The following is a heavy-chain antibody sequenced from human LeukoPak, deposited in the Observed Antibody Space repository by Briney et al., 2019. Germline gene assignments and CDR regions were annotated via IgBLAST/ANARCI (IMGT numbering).Heavy chain of an antibody. CDR1: GFTFSSYA. CDR3: SKDQAGDLAFDI. J-gene: IGHJ3*02. CDR2: ISGSGGST. D-gene: IGHD7-27*01. V-gene: IGHV3-23*01. Sequence: GRSLRLSCAASGFTFSSYAMSWVRQAPGKGLEWVSAISGSGGSTYYADSVKGRFTISRDNSKNTLYLQMNSLRAEDTAVYYCSKDQAGDLAFDIWGQGTMVTVSS.